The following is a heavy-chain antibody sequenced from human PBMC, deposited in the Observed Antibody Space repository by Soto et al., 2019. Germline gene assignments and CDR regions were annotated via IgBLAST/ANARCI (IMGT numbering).Heavy chain of an antibody. V-gene: IGHV3-49*03. CDR3: TRVAYSSSWYNWFDP. CDR1: GFTFGDYA. Sequence: GGSLRLSCTASGFTFGDYAMSWFRQAPGKGLEWVGFIRSKAYGGTTEYAASVKGRFTISRDDSKSIAYLQMNSLKTEDTAVYYCTRVAYSSSWYNWFDPWGQGTLVTVS. J-gene: IGHJ5*02. CDR2: IRSKAYGGTT. D-gene: IGHD6-13*01.